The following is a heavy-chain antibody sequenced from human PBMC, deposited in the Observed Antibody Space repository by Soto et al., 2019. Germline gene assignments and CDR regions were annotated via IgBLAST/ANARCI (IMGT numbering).Heavy chain of an antibody. D-gene: IGHD1-1*01. V-gene: IGHV3-53*01. CDR3: ARGKSTDAYNPLGY. CDR1: GFTVINYY. Sequence: PGGSLRLSCAASGFTVINYYMTWVRQAPGRGLQWVSVIYSAGPTYYADSVKGRFTISRDESKNSLFLQMDNLRAEDTATYYCARGKSTDAYNPLGYWGPGTLVTVS. J-gene: IGHJ4*02. CDR2: IYSAGPT.